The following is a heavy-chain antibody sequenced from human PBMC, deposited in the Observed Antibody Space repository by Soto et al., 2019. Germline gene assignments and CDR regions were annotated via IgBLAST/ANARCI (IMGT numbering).Heavy chain of an antibody. D-gene: IGHD6-13*01. V-gene: IGHV1-3*01. CDR2: INAGNGNT. J-gene: IGHJ5*02. CDR3: ARDPSIAAAAAVVGIWYDP. Sequence: ASVKVSCKASGYTFTSYAMHWVRQAPGQRLEWMGWINAGNGNTKYSQKFQGRVTITRDTSASTAYMELSSLRSEDTAVYYCARDPSIAAAAAVVGIWYDPWSQGTLATVSS. CDR1: GYTFTSYA.